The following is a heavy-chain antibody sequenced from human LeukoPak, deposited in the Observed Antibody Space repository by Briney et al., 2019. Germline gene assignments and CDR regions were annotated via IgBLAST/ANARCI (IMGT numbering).Heavy chain of an antibody. CDR2: IYTSGST. CDR1: GDSISSYH. D-gene: IGHD3-3*01. Sequence: SETLSLTCTVSGDSISSYHWSWIRQPAGKGLEWIGRIYTSGSTNYNPSLKSRVTMSVDTSKNQFSLKLSSVTAADTAVYYCARSRGNYDFWSGYYFYYYYMDVWGKGTTVTVSS. V-gene: IGHV4-4*07. CDR3: ARSRGNYDFWSGYYFYYYYMDV. J-gene: IGHJ6*03.